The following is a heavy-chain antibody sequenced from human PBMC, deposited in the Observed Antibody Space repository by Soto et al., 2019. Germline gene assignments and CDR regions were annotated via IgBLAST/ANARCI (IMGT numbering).Heavy chain of an antibody. J-gene: IGHJ5*02. CDR3: ARDFPGTYYYDSSGYSRWSWFDP. Sequence: GGSLRLSCAASGFTFSSYGMHWVRQAPGKGLEWVAVIWYDGSNKYYADSVKGRFTISRDNSKNTLYLQMNSLRAEDTAVYYCARDFPGTYYYDSSGYSRWSWFDPWGQGTLVTVSS. D-gene: IGHD3-22*01. CDR2: IWYDGSNK. CDR1: GFTFSSYG. V-gene: IGHV3-33*01.